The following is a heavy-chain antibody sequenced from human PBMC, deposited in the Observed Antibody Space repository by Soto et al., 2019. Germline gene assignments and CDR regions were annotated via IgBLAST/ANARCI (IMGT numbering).Heavy chain of an antibody. Sequence: QVQLVQSGAEVKKPGASVKVSCKASGYTFTSYGWVRQAPGQGLEWMGWISGSNGNTNYAQKRQGRVTMTTDTSTSTAYTGLRSLRSEDEAVYYCARVRAAPGSYSLDYWGQGTPVTVSS. CDR2: ISGSNGNT. D-gene: IGHD6-13*01. V-gene: IGHV1-18*01. CDR1: GYTFTSYG. J-gene: IGHJ4*02. CDR3: ARVRAAPGSYSLDY.